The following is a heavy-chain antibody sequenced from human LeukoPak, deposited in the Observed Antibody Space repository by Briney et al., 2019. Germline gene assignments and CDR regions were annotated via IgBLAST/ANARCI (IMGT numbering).Heavy chain of an antibody. CDR2: INSDGSST. D-gene: IGHD3-22*01. CDR1: GFTFSSYW. CDR3: ATYSSLNRREFQY. V-gene: IGHV3-74*01. Sequence: GGSLRLSCAASGFTFSSYWMHWVRQAPGKGLVWVSRINSDGSSTSYADSVKGRCTISRDNAKNSLYLQMNSLRAEDTAVYYCATYSSLNRREFQYWGQGTLLTVSS. J-gene: IGHJ1*01.